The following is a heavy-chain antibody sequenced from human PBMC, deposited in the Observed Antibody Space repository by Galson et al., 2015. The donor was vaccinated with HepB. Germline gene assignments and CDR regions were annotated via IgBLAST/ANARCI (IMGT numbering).Heavy chain of an antibody. V-gene: IGHV3-23*01. CDR3: AKASSGVVIPAFYYYGMDV. J-gene: IGHJ6*02. CDR2: IGGSGGTT. D-gene: IGHD3-3*01. CDR1: GFTFSSYA. Sequence: SLRLSCAASGFTFSSYAMSWVRQAPGKGLEWVSVIGGSGGTTYYADSVKGRFTISRDNSKNTLYLQMNSLRAEDTALYYCAKASSGVVIPAFYYYGMDVWGQGTTVTVSS.